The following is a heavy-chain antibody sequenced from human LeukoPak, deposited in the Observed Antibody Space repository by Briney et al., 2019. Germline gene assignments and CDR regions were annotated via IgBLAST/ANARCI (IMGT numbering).Heavy chain of an antibody. CDR1: GGSISSSSYY. J-gene: IGHJ4*02. Sequence: SETLSLTCTVSGGSISSSSYYWGWIRQPPGKGLEWIGSIYYSGTTYYNPSLKSRVTISVDTSKNQFSLKLTSVTAADTAVYYCARSGSIVVLDYWGQGTLVTVSS. CDR3: ARSGSIVVLDY. D-gene: IGHD1-26*01. CDR2: IYYSGTT. V-gene: IGHV4-39*07.